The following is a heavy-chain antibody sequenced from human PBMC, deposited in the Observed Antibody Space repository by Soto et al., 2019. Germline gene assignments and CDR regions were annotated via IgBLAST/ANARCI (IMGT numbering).Heavy chain of an antibody. CDR1: GFTFSSYS. Sequence: PGGSLRLSCAASGFTFSSYSMNWVRQAPGKGLEWVSSISSSSSYIYYADSVKGRFTISRDNAKNSLYLQMNSLRAEDTAVYYCAMTHSSSAYFDYWGQGTLVTVSS. J-gene: IGHJ4*02. CDR3: AMTHSSSAYFDY. V-gene: IGHV3-21*01. D-gene: IGHD6-6*01. CDR2: ISSSSSYI.